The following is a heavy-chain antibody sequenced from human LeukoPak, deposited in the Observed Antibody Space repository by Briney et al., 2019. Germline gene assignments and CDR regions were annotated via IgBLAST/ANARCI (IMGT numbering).Heavy chain of an antibody. CDR2: ISAYNGNT. Sequence: ASVKVSCKASGYTFTNYGITWVRQAPGQGLEWMGLISAYNGNTNYAQKLQGRVTMTTDTSTSTAYMELRSLRSDDTAVYYCARFEGYYDSSGYFFSSGFDYWGQGTLVTVSS. CDR3: ARFEGYYDSSGYFFSSGFDY. V-gene: IGHV1-18*01. D-gene: IGHD3-22*01. CDR1: GYTFTNYG. J-gene: IGHJ4*02.